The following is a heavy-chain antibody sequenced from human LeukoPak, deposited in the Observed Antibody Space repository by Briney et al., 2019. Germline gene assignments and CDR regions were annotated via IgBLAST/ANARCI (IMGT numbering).Heavy chain of an antibody. CDR1: GFIFSSYG. CDR3: TSPGTADT. J-gene: IGHJ5*02. V-gene: IGHV3-30*03. CDR2: ILNDGRHI. Sequence: GGSLRLSCTASGFIFSSYGMHWVRQAPGKGVEWVAAILNDGRHIDHAESVRGRFTISRDNFKNTLYLQMNSLRPEDTAVYYCTSPGTADTWGQGTLVTVSS. D-gene: IGHD6-13*01.